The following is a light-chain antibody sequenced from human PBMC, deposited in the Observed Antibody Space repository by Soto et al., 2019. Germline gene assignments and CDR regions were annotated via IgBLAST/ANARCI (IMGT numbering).Light chain of an antibody. Sequence: EMVMTQSPATLSVAPGERATLSCRASQNLSRNLAWYQQQPGQAPRLLIFYASTRATGIPARFSGSGSGTDLTLTISSLQAEDFAVYYCQQYDKWPHTVGQGTKLEIK. CDR2: YAS. CDR1: QNLSRN. V-gene: IGKV3-15*01. J-gene: IGKJ2*01. CDR3: QQYDKWPHT.